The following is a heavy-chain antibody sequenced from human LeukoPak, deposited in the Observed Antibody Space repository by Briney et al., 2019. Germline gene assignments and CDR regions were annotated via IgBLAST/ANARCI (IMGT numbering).Heavy chain of an antibody. CDR2: IRSKANSYAT. CDR1: GFTFSGSA. Sequence: GGSLRLSCAASGFTFSGSAMLWVRQASGKGLEWVGRIRSKANSYATAYAASEKGRFTISRDDSKNTAYLQMNSLRTEDTAVYYCAKSPHYGGNPPRYSFDSWGQGTLVTFSS. J-gene: IGHJ4*02. CDR3: AKSPHYGGNPPRYSFDS. D-gene: IGHD4-23*01. V-gene: IGHV3-73*01.